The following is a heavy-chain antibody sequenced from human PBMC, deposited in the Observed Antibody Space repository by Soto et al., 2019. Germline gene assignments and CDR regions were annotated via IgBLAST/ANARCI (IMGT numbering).Heavy chain of an antibody. V-gene: IGHV1-18*01. Sequence: ASVKVSCKASGYTFTSYGISWVRQAPGKGLEWMGWISAYNGNTNYAQKLQGRVTMTTDTSTNTAYMELSSLRSEDTAVYYCATGPLWLGPASAFDIWGQGTMVTVSS. CDR2: ISAYNGNT. CDR3: ATGPLWLGPASAFDI. CDR1: GYTFTSYG. D-gene: IGHD3-10*01. J-gene: IGHJ3*02.